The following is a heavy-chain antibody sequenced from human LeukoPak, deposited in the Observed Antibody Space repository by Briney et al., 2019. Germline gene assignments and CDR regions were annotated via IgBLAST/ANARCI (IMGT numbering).Heavy chain of an antibody. J-gene: IGHJ4*02. CDR3: AREILAPGKTHDY. V-gene: IGHV3-74*01. Sequence: QPGGSLRLSCAASGFSFSVFWMHWVRQVPGEGPVWVSRIKTDGSITDYADSVKGRFTISRDNAKNTLYLQMNSLRAEDTAVYYCAREILAPGKTHDYWGQGTLVTVSS. CDR2: IKTDGSIT. CDR1: GFSFSVFW.